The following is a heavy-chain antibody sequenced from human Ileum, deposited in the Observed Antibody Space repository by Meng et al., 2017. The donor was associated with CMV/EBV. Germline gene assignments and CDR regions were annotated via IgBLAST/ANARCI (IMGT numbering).Heavy chain of an antibody. V-gene: IGHV4-34*01. D-gene: IGHD5-12*01. J-gene: IGHJ5*02. CDR1: SVSGDY. CDR2: INHSGST. CDR3: AKRRGYSGYGWGGDWFDP. Sequence: SVSGDYWSRIRQPPGKGLEWIGEINHSGSTNYNPSLKSRVTISVDTSKNQFSLKLSSVTAADTAVYYCAKRRGYSGYGWGGDWFDPWGQGTLVTVSS.